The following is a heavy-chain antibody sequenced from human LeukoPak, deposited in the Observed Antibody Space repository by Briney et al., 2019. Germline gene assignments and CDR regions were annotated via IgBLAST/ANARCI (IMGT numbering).Heavy chain of an antibody. Sequence: GGSLRLTCAASGFSFSSYGMHWIRKAPAKGLELVTFIRYDGSNKYYADSVKGRFTISRDNSKNTLYLQMNSLRAEDTAVYYCARGMSYYGSGSYFPWGQGTLVTVSS. V-gene: IGHV3-30*02. CDR1: GFSFSSYG. CDR2: IRYDGSNK. CDR3: ARGMSYYGSGSYFP. J-gene: IGHJ5*02. D-gene: IGHD3-10*01.